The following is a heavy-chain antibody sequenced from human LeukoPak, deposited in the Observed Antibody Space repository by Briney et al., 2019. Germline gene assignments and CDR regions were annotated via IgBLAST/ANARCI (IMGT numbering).Heavy chain of an antibody. D-gene: IGHD4-17*01. J-gene: IGHJ3*02. CDR2: ILFDGSNK. CDR1: GFTFSTYG. Sequence: GGSLRLSCAASGFTFSTYGMHWVSQAPGKGLEWVALILFDGSNKYYADSVKGRFTISRDNSKNTLYLQMNSLRTDDTAVYYCAKGIMTTVTTDAFDIWGQGTMVTVSS. CDR3: AKGIMTTVTTDAFDI. V-gene: IGHV3-30*02.